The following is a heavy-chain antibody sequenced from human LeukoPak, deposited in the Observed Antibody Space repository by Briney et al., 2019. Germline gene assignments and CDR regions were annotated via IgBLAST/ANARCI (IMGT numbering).Heavy chain of an antibody. V-gene: IGHV4-59*12. J-gene: IGHJ4*02. D-gene: IGHD6-19*01. CDR1: GGSISGYN. CDR2: VYYSGST. Sequence: SETLSLTCTVSGGSISGYNWSWIRQPPGKGLEWIGYVYYSGSTNYNPSFKSRVTISVDTSKKQFSLKLSSVTAADTAVYYCAREVAYSSGWYRFFDSWGQGTLVTVSS. CDR3: AREVAYSSGWYRFFDS.